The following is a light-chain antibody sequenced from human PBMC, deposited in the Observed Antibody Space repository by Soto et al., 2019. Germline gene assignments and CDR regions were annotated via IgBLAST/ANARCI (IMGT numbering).Light chain of an antibody. CDR1: XXDVGGYNY. Sequence: QSVRTQRASVSGSPGHSXTXXXXXTXXDVGGYNYVSWYQQHRGKAPKLMIFEVSKRPSGVPDRFSGSKSGNTASLTVPGLQAEDEADYYCNSYAGINNVFGTGTK. V-gene: IGLV2-8*01. CDR2: EVS. CDR3: NSYAGINNV. J-gene: IGLJ1*01.